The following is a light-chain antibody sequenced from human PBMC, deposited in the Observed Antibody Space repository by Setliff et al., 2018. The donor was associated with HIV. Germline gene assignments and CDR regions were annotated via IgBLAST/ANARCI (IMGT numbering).Light chain of an antibody. V-gene: IGLV1-44*01. Sequence: QSVLTQPPPASGTPGQRVTISCSGSSSNIGSNTVNWYQQLPGTAPKLLIYRNNQRPSGVPDRFSGSKSGTSASLAISGLQSEDEADYYCAAWDDSLNGVIFGGGTKVTVL. CDR1: SSNIGSNT. CDR2: RNN. J-gene: IGLJ2*01. CDR3: AAWDDSLNGVI.